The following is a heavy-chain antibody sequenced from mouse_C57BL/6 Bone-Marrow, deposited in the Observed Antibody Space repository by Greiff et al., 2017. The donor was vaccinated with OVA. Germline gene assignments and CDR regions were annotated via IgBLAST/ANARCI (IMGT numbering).Heavy chain of an antibody. Sequence: QVQLQQSGPELVKPGASVKISCKASGYAFSSSWMNWVKQRPGKGLEWIGRIYPGDGDTNYNGKFKGKATLTADKSSSTAYMQLSSLTSEDSAVYFCARSWYYGSSYGNYAMDYWGQGTSVTVSS. V-gene: IGHV1-82*01. J-gene: IGHJ4*01. CDR3: ARSWYYGSSYGNYAMDY. D-gene: IGHD1-1*01. CDR2: IYPGDGDT. CDR1: GYAFSSSW.